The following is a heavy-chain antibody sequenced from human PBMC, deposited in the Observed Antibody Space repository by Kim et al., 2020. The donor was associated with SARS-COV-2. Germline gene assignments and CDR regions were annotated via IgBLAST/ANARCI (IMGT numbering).Heavy chain of an antibody. J-gene: IGHJ6*02. CDR1: GFTFSSYS. D-gene: IGHD5-12*01. V-gene: IGHV3-48*04. CDR3: ARDGPKRWLQFNYYGMDV. CDR2: ISSSSSTI. Sequence: GGSLRLSCVASGFTFSSYSMNWVRQAPGKGLEWVSYISSSSSTIYYADSVKGRFTISRDNAKNSLYLQMNSLRAEDTAVYYCARDGPKRWLQFNYYGMDVWGQGTTVTVSS.